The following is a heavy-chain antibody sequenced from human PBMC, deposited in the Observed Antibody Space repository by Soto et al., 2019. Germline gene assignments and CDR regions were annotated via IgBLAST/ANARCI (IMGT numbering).Heavy chain of an antibody. V-gene: IGHV3-49*03. CDR1: GFTFGDYA. D-gene: IGHD3-22*01. J-gene: IGHJ4*02. Sequence: PGGSLRLSCTASGFTFGDYAMSWFRQAPGKWLEWVGFIRSKAYGGTTEYAASVKGRFTISRDDSKSIAYLQMNSLKTEDTAVYYCTRSITMIVVVRGDPTFDYWGQGTLVTVSS. CDR3: TRSITMIVVVRGDPTFDY. CDR2: IRSKAYGGTT.